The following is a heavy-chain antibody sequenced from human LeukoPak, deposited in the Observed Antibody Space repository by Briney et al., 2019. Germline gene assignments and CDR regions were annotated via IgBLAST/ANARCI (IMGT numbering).Heavy chain of an antibody. V-gene: IGHV6-1*01. Sequence: SQTLSLTCAISGDSVSSNSAAWNWIRQSPSRGLEWLGRTYYRSKWYNDYAVSVKSRITINPDTSKNQFSLQLNSVTPEDTAVYYCARDLGGYFDWLFKDHYYYYGMDVWGKGTTVTVSS. CDR3: ARDLGGYFDWLFKDHYYYYGMDV. D-gene: IGHD3-9*01. CDR1: GDSVSSNSAA. CDR2: TYYRSKWYN. J-gene: IGHJ6*04.